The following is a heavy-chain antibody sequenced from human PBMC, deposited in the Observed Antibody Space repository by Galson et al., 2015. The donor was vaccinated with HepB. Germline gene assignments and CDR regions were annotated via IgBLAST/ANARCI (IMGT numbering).Heavy chain of an antibody. CDR3: ARSRIGYGGNMGLFDN. Sequence: ETLSLTCTVSGGAISNSYWAWIRQPPGKGLQWIGHVSFRGSTTYNPSLKSRVTISLDTSKSHVSLKVTSVTAADTAVYFCARSRIGYGGNMGLFDNWGQGILVTVSS. D-gene: IGHD4-23*01. V-gene: IGHV4-59*01. J-gene: IGHJ4*02. CDR1: GGAISNSY. CDR2: VSFRGST.